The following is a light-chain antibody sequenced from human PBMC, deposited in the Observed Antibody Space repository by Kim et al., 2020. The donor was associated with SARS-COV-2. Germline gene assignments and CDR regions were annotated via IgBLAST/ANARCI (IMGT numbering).Light chain of an antibody. CDR2: RNT. CDR1: TPIIVSDD. CDR3: ATWDDTLSVPGV. J-gene: IGLJ3*02. V-gene: IGLV1-47*01. Sequence: QRVIISCSVSTPIIVSDDGYWYQQPPGTAPTLLIYRNTKRPSGVPDRFSGSKSGTSASLAISGLRSEDEADYYCATWDDTLSVPGVFGGGTQLTV.